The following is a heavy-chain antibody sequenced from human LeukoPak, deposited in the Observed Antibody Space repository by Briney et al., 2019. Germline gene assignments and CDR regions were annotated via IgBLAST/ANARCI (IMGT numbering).Heavy chain of an antibody. J-gene: IGHJ4*02. V-gene: IGHV3-23*01. CDR2: ISGSGGST. CDR3: AKGIVGATRKINFFDY. D-gene: IGHD1-26*01. CDR1: GFTFSSYA. Sequence: GGSLRLSCAASGFTFSSYAMSWVRQAPGKGLEWVSAISGSGGSTYYADSAKGRFTIFRDNSKNTLYLQMNSLRAEDTAVYYCAKGIVGATRKINFFDYWGQGTLVTVSS.